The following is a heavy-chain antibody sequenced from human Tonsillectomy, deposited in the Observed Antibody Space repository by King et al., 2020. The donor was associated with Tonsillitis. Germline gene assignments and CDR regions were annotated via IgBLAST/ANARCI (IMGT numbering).Heavy chain of an antibody. J-gene: IGHJ5*02. V-gene: IGHV1-2*02. CDR3: AIDGEIAASGYNWFDP. D-gene: IGHD6-13*01. CDR2: INPRSGGT. Sequence: QLVQSGAEVKKPGASVKVSCKTSGYTFTGYYMHWVRQAPGQGLEWMGWINPRSGGTNYAQKFQGRVTMTRDTSISTAYMELTRLTSDDTAVYYCAIDGEIAASGYNWFDPWGQGTLVTVSS. CDR1: GYTFTGYY.